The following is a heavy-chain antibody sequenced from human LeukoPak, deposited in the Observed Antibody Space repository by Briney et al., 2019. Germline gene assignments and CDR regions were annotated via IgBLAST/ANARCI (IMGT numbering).Heavy chain of an antibody. CDR2: INPSGGST. CDR3: ARDESISILWW. Sequence: GASVKVSCKASGYTFTNYYMHWVRQAPGQGLEWMGIINPSGGSTNYAQKFQGRVNMTRDTSTSTVYMELSSLRSEDTAVYYCARDESISILWWWGQGTLVTVSS. V-gene: IGHV1-46*01. J-gene: IGHJ1*01. D-gene: IGHD2-21*01. CDR1: GYTFTNYY.